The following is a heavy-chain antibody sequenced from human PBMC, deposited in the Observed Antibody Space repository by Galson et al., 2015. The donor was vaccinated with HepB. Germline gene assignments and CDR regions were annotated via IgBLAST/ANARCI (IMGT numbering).Heavy chain of an antibody. D-gene: IGHD2-2*03. CDR1: GYTFTSYG. J-gene: IGHJ6*03. Sequence: SVKVSCKASGYTFTSYGISWVRQAPGQGLEWMGWIGAYNGNTNYAQKLQGRVTMTTDTSTSTAYMELRSLRSDDTAVYYCARDPVDMVVVPAAEHYYYYMDVWGKGTTVTVSS. V-gene: IGHV1-18*04. CDR2: IGAYNGNT. CDR3: ARDPVDMVVVPAAEHYYYYMDV.